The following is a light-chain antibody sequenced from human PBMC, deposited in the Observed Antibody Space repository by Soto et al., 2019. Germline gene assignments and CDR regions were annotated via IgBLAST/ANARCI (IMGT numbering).Light chain of an antibody. J-gene: IGKJ4*01. V-gene: IGKV1-5*01. CDR2: DAS. CDR3: QQYNSYPLT. CDR1: QSISSR. Sequence: DIHMTQSPSTLPASVGDRVTITCRASQSISSRLAWYQQKPGKAPKLLIYDASSLESGVPSRFSGSGSGTEFTLTISSLQPDDFATYYCQQYNSYPLTFGGGTKVDIK.